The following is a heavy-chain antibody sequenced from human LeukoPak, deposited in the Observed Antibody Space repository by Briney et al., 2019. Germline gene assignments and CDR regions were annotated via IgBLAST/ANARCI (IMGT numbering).Heavy chain of an antibody. V-gene: IGHV4-38-2*01. CDR3: ARVAYDFWSGTPTFYYMDV. CDR2: RNHRENA. Sequence: PSETLSLTCAVSGFSITSGHYWGWVRQPPGKGLEWIGNRNHRENAYYNPFLRSRLTIFVDSSKNQFSLKLNSVTAADTAVYFCARVAYDFWSGTPTFYYMDVWGSGTAVTVSS. CDR1: GFSITSGHY. J-gene: IGHJ6*03. D-gene: IGHD3-3*01.